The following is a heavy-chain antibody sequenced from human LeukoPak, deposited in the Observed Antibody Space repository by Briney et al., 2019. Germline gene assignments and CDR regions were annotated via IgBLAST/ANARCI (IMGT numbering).Heavy chain of an antibody. J-gene: IGHJ4*02. V-gene: IGHV3-53*01. Sequence: GGSLRLSCAASGFTVSSNYMSWVRQAPGKGLEWLSVIYSAGITYYADAVKGRFSISRDNSKTTLYLQMNSLRAEDTADYYCARAAVDSSGLYYFDSWGQGTLVTVSS. CDR1: GFTVSSNY. CDR3: ARAAVDSSGLYYFDS. CDR2: IYSAGIT. D-gene: IGHD6-19*01.